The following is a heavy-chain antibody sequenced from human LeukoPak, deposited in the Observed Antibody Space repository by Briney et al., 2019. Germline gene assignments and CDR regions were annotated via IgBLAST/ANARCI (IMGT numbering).Heavy chain of an antibody. D-gene: IGHD3-3*01. CDR2: ISYDGSNK. Sequence: GGSLRLSCAASGFTFSSYGMHWVRRAPGKGLEWVAVISYDGSNKYYADSVKGRFTISRDNSKNTLYLQMNSLRAEDTAVYYCARSSGYLYGMDVWGQGTTVTVSS. CDR3: ARSSGYLYGMDV. CDR1: GFTFSSYG. V-gene: IGHV3-30*03. J-gene: IGHJ6*02.